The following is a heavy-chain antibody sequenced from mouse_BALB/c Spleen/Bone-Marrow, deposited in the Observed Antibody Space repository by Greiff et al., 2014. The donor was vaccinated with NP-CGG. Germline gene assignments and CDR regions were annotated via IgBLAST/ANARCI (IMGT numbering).Heavy chain of an antibody. J-gene: IGHJ4*01. CDR2: IDPANGNT. CDR3: AGGWLPSYAMDY. V-gene: IGHV14-3*02. CDR1: GFNIKDTY. Sequence: VQLQQSGAELVKPRASVKLSCTASGFNIKDTYMHWVKQRPEQGLEWIGRIDPANGNTKYDPKFQGKATITADTSSNTAYLQLSSLTSEDTAVYYCAGGWLPSYAMDYWGQGTSVTVSS. D-gene: IGHD2-2*01.